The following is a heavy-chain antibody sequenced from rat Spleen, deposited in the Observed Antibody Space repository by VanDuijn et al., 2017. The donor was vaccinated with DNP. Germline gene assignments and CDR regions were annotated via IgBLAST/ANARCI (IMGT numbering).Heavy chain of an antibody. CDR1: GFTFSDFA. J-gene: IGHJ1*01. CDR2: ISTGGGNI. CDR3: ARSRSPYWYFDF. V-gene: IGHV5S11*01. D-gene: IGHD3-8*01. Sequence: EVQLVESGGGLVQPGRSMKLSCAASGFTFSDFAMAWVLQAPTKGLEWVAAISTGGGNIYYRDSVKGRFTISRDNAKSTLYLQMDSLRSEETATYSCARSRSPYWYFDFWGPGTMVTVSS.